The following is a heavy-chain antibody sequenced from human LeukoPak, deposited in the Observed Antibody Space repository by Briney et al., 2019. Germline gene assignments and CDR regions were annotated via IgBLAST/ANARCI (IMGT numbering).Heavy chain of an antibody. CDR1: GFTFSSHA. CDR3: ARSESGYSSGWTYFDY. J-gene: IGHJ4*02. V-gene: IGHV3-64*01. Sequence: PGGSLRLSCAASGFTFSSHAMNWVRQAPGKGLEYVSAISSNGGSTYYANSVKGRFTISRDNSKNTLYLQMGSLRAEDMAVYYCARSESGYSSGWTYFDYWGQGTLVTVSS. D-gene: IGHD6-19*01. CDR2: ISSNGGST.